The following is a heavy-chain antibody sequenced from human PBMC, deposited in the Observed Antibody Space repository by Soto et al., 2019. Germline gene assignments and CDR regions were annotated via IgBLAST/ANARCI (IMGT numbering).Heavy chain of an antibody. J-gene: IGHJ5*02. Sequence: QVQLQESGPGLVKPSGTLSLTCAVSSGSISSSNWWSWVRQPPGKGLEWIGEIYHSGSTNYNPSLKSLVTISVDKSKNQFSLKLRSVTAADTAVYYCARESIGSSGWFDPWGQGTLVTVSS. V-gene: IGHV4-4*02. CDR3: ARESIGSSGWFDP. CDR2: IYHSGST. CDR1: SGSISSSNW. D-gene: IGHD6-6*01.